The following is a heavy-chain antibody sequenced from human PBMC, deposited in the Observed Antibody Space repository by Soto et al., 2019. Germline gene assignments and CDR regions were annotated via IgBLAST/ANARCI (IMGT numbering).Heavy chain of an antibody. Sequence: ASVKVSCKASGYTFTSYGISWVRQAPGQGLEWMGWISAYNGNTNYAQKLQGRVTMTTDTPTSTAYMELRSLRSDDTAVYYCARDVWFGELSPNWFDPWGQGTLVTVSS. CDR2: ISAYNGNT. J-gene: IGHJ5*02. CDR1: GYTFTSYG. CDR3: ARDVWFGELSPNWFDP. D-gene: IGHD3-10*01. V-gene: IGHV1-18*04.